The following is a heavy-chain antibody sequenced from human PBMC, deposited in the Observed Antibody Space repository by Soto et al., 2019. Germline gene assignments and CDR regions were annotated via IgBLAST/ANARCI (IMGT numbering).Heavy chain of an antibody. D-gene: IGHD5-12*01. CDR2: IIPLFGTT. J-gene: IGHJ4*02. CDR1: GDTFSGYS. CDR3: ARDLGSGYDPGDY. Sequence: QVQLVQSGAEVKKPGSSVKVSCKASGDTFSGYSISWVRQAPRQGLEWMGGIIPLFGTTNYAQRFQGRVTITADKSTSTAYMELSSLKSEDTAIYYCARDLGSGYDPGDYWGQGTLVTVSS. V-gene: IGHV1-69*14.